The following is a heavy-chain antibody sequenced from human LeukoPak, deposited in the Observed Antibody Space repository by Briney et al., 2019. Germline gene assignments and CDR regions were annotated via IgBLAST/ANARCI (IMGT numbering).Heavy chain of an antibody. CDR2: ISSNGGST. D-gene: IGHD3-16*01. J-gene: IGHJ6*03. CDR1: GFTFSSYA. V-gene: IGHV3-64*01. Sequence: PGGSLRLSCAASGFTFSSYAMHWVRQAPGKGLEYVSAISSNGGSTYYANSVKGRFTISRDNSKNPLYLQMGSLRAEDMAVYYCARQGVPAPYYYYMDVWGKGTTVTVSS. CDR3: ARQGVPAPYYYYMDV.